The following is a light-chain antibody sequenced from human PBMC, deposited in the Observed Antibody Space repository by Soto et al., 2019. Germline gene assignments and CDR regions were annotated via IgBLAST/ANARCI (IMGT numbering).Light chain of an antibody. V-gene: IGKV1-39*01. CDR3: QQSYSHPT. Sequence: QLTQSPSSLSASVGDRVTITCRASQSIDIYLHWYQQKPGKAPKLLIYSASSSQRGVPSRFSGSGSGTDFPLTISSLQPEDSATYYCQQSYSHPTFGQGPRWKSN. J-gene: IGKJ1*01. CDR1: QSIDIY. CDR2: SAS.